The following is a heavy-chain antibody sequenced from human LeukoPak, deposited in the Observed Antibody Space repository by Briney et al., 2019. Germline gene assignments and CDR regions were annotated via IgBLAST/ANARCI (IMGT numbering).Heavy chain of an antibody. V-gene: IGHV7-4-1*02. CDR2: INTNTGNP. D-gene: IGHD3-10*01. CDR1: GYTFTSYG. J-gene: IGHJ5*02. Sequence: ASVKVSCMASGYTFTSYGTSWVRQAPGRGLEWMGWINTNTGNPTYAQGFTGRFVFSLDTSVSTAYLQISSLKAEDTAVYYCAREGGVRGVIISSWFDPWGQGTLVTVSS. CDR3: AREGGVRGVIISSWFDP.